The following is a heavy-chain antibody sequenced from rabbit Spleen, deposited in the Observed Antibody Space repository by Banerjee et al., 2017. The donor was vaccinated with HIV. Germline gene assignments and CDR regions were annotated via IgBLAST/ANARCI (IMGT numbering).Heavy chain of an antibody. CDR3: ARDLDGVIGWNFGW. J-gene: IGHJ4*01. V-gene: IGHV1S45*01. D-gene: IGHD1-1*01. CDR2: IAGSSSGFT. Sequence: QQQLEESGGGLVKPGGTLTLTCTASGFSFSSRYYMNWVRQAPGKGLEWISCIAGSSSGFTYSATWATGRFTISKTSSTTVTLQMTSLTAADTATYFCARDLDGVIGWNFGWWGPGTLVTVS. CDR1: GFSFSSRYY.